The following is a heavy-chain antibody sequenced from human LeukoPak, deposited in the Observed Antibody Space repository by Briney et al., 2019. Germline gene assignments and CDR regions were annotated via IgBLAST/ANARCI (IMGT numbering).Heavy chain of an antibody. CDR3: ARGIRILWYDFWSGQGGYYFDY. J-gene: IGHJ4*02. V-gene: IGHV4-38-2*02. CDR1: GYSISSGYY. D-gene: IGHD3-3*01. CDR2: IYHSGST. Sequence: PSETLSLTCTVSGYSISSGYYWGWIRQPPGKGLEWIGSIYHSGSTYYNPSLKSRVTISVDTSKNQFSLKLSSVTAADTAVYYCARGIRILWYDFWSGQGGYYFDYWGQGTLVTVSS.